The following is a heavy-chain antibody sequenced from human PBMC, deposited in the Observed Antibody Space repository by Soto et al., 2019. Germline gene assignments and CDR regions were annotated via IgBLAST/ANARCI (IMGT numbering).Heavy chain of an antibody. D-gene: IGHD3-22*01. J-gene: IGHJ4*02. CDR2: INPSGGST. V-gene: IGHV1-46*01. CDR3: ARGLIYDSSGYYFDY. CDR1: GYTFTSYH. Sequence: QVQLVQSGAEVKKPGASVKVSCKASGYTFTSYHMHWVRQAPGQGLEWMGIINPSGGSTRYAQKFQGRVTMTRDTSTSTVYMELSSLRSEDTAVYYCARGLIYDSSGYYFDYWGQGTLVTVSS.